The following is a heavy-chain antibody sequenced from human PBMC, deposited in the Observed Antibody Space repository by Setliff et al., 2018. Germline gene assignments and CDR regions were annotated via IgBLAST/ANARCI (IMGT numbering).Heavy chain of an antibody. J-gene: IGHJ3*02. Sequence: PSETLSLTCTVYGGSLSDYYWSWIRQAPGKGLEWVSYISGSSGGIYYADSVKGRFTISRDNAKKSLYMEMNSLRAEDTAVYYCARDITRDGYNSGAFDIWGQGTMVTVSS. CDR2: ISGSSGGI. CDR3: ARDITRDGYNSGAFDI. D-gene: IGHD5-12*01. CDR1: GGSLSDYY. V-gene: IGHV3-11*04.